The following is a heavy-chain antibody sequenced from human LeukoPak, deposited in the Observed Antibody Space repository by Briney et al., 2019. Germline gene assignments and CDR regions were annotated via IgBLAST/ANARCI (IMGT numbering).Heavy chain of an antibody. Sequence: GGSLRLSCAASGFTFSSYWMYWVRQAPGKGLVWVSRINSDGSSTTYADSVKGRFTISRDNAKNTLYLQMNSLRAEDTAVYYCATSTYCSGGSCYSRTFQYWGQGTLVTVSS. CDR2: INSDGSST. D-gene: IGHD2-15*01. CDR3: ATSTYCSGGSCYSRTFQY. J-gene: IGHJ4*02. CDR1: GFTFSSYW. V-gene: IGHV3-74*01.